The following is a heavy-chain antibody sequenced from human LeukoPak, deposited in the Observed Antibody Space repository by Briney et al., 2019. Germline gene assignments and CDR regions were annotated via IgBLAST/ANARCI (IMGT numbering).Heavy chain of an antibody. D-gene: IGHD6-25*01. Sequence: PGGSLRLSCAASGFTFSSYAMSWVRQAPGKGLEWVSAISGSGGTTYYADSVRGRFSISRDNSDNTLFLQMNSLRAEDTAVYYCAKQSASGYTSGWDWYFDLWGRGTLVTVSS. CDR3: AKQSASGYTSGWDWYFDL. CDR1: GFTFSSYA. V-gene: IGHV3-23*01. CDR2: ISGSGGTT. J-gene: IGHJ2*01.